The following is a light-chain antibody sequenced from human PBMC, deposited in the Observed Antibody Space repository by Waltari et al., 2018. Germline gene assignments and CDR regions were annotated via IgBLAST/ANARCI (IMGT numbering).Light chain of an antibody. CDR3: CSFTSSSTWV. J-gene: IGLJ3*02. Sequence: QSALTHPASVSGSPGQSITISCTGTATDIGGYNYVSWYQQHPGKAPKLVIFDVSSRPSGISYRFSASKFGNTASLTISGLQPDDEADYYCCSFTSSSTWVFGGGTKLTVL. CDR1: ATDIGGYNY. CDR2: DVS. V-gene: IGLV2-14*03.